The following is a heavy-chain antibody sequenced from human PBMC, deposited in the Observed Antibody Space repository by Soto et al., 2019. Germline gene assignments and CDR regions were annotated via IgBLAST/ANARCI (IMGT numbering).Heavy chain of an antibody. CDR2: IKSKTDGGTT. CDR3: TTFRYSYGNTANYLWDF. V-gene: IGHV3-15*07. D-gene: IGHD3-22*01. CDR1: GFTFSDAW. Sequence: GGSLRLSCAASGFTFSDAWMNWVRQAPGKGLEWVGRIKSKTDGGTTDYAAPVKGRFTISRDDSKNALYLQMNSLKTEDTAVYFCTTFRYSYGNTANYLWDFWGQGTLVTVSS. J-gene: IGHJ4*02.